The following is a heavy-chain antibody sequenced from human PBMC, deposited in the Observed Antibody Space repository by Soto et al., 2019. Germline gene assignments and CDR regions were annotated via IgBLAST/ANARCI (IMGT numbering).Heavy chain of an antibody. CDR1: GYTFTSYG. V-gene: IGHV1-18*01. CDR3: ARNGDPMTTENYYYYYGMDV. D-gene: IGHD4-4*01. Sequence: QVQLVQPGAEVKKPGASVKVSCKASGYTFTSYGISWVRQAPGQGLEWMGWISAYNGNTNYAQKLQGRVTMTTDTSTSTAYMELRSLRSDDTSVYYCARNGDPMTTENYYYYYGMDVWGQGTTVTVSS. J-gene: IGHJ6*02. CDR2: ISAYNGNT.